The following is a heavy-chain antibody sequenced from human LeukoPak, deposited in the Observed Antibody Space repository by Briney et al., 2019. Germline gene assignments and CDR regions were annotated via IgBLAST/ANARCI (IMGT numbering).Heavy chain of an antibody. CDR1: GYSFTNYW. J-gene: IGHJ4*02. Sequence: GESLKISCQGSGYSFTNYWIGWVRQMPGKGLEWMGIIYPGDSDTRYSPSFQGQVTISADTTISTAYLQWSSLKASDTAMYYCARQGSSSGWYGGRAGYFDYWGQGILLTVSS. V-gene: IGHV5-51*01. CDR3: ARQGSSSGWYGGRAGYFDY. D-gene: IGHD6-19*01. CDR2: IYPGDSDT.